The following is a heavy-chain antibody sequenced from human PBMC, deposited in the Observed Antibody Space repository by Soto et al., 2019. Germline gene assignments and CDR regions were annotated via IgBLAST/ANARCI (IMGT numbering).Heavy chain of an antibody. J-gene: IGHJ6*03. CDR3: GRARSRGYSGYGYMDV. V-gene: IGHV3-74*01. CDR1: GFTFSSYW. Sequence: GGSLRLSCAASGFTFSSYWMHWAGQAPGKGLVWVSRINSDGSSTSYADSVKGRFTISRDNAKNTLYLQMNSLRAEDTAVYYCGRARSRGYSGYGYMDVWGKGTTVTVSS. D-gene: IGHD5-12*01. CDR2: INSDGSST.